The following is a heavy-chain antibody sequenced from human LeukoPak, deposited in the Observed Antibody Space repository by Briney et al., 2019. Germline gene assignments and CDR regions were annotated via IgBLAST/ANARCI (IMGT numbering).Heavy chain of an antibody. J-gene: IGHJ4*02. D-gene: IGHD2-15*01. CDR3: ARPNCSGDSCYFVPFDY. CDR1: GFTFSSYG. V-gene: IGHV3-33*01. Sequence: GGSLRLSCAASGFTFSSYGMHWVRQSPGKGLEWVAVIWYDGSNKYYADSVKGRFTISRDDSTKTQYLQMNSLRAEDTAVYYCARPNCSGDSCYFVPFDYWGQGTLVTVSS. CDR2: IWYDGSNK.